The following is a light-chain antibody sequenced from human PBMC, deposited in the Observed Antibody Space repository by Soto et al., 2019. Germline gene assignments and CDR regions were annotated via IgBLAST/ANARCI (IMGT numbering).Light chain of an antibody. CDR1: APVSRD. V-gene: IGKV3-15*01. CDR2: AXS. CDR3: QQYNKGTRT. Sequence: IVMTQSPATLSVSPGERATLSXRASAPVSRDLDWYQQKLGKAPRVXXYAXSTSANGIPASLSGSGSGTQFTPTISRLHSEDCAAYYWQQYNKGTRTFGQGTKVDIK. J-gene: IGKJ1*01.